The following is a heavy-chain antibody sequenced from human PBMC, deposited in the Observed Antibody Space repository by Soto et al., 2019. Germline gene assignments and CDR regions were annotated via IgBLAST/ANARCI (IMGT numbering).Heavy chain of an antibody. V-gene: IGHV3-30*03. CDR1: EFTFSSNC. Sequence: PGGSLTLSCAASEFTFSSNCLQWVRQAAGKGVEWVAGISGAGSKRYYADSLKGRFTIPIDNSKNMLYLQMNNLRPEDTAVYYCIKSEIFTAVLKDYYGMDLWGQGTTVTVSS. D-gene: IGHD3-9*01. CDR2: ISGAGSKR. CDR3: IKSEIFTAVLKDYYGMDL. J-gene: IGHJ6*02.